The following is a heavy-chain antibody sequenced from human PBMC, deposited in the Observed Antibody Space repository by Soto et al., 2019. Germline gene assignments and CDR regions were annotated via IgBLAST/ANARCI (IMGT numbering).Heavy chain of an antibody. CDR2: IYYSGNT. V-gene: IGHV4-39*07. CDR1: GDSINSDKYY. Sequence: SETLSLTCSVSGDSINSDKYYWGWIRQPKGKGLEWIGNIYYSGNTNYNLSLKTRVTISVDTSKNQFSLKLSSVTAADTAVYYCARLIRGDRNMTTATPVYMDVWGKGTTVTVSS. CDR3: ARLIRGDRNMTTATPVYMDV. J-gene: IGHJ6*03. D-gene: IGHD4-17*01.